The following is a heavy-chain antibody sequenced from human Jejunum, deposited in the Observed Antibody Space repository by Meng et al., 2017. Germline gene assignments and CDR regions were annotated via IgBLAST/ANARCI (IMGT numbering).Heavy chain of an antibody. J-gene: IGHJ4*02. CDR2: INSIGNTI. Sequence: GESLKISCAASGFSFSNYEFNWVRQAPGKGLEWISYINSIGNTIYYADSVKGRFTISRDNAKNSLYLQMNSLRAEDTAVYYCASVSQGYWGQGTLVTVSS. V-gene: IGHV3-48*03. CDR1: GFSFSNYE. CDR3: ASVSQGY.